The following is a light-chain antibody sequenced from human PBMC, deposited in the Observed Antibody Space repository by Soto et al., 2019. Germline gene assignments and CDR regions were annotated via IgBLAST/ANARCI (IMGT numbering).Light chain of an antibody. CDR3: QSYDRSMSGLYV. V-gene: IGLV1-40*01. CDR1: SSNIGAGYD. Sequence: QSVLTQPPSVSGAPGQRVTISCTGSSSNIGAGYDVHWYQQLPGTAPKLLIYGNSNRPSGVPDRFSGSKSGTSASLAITGLRAVDEADYYCQSYDRSMSGLYVFGTGTKLTVL. CDR2: GNS. J-gene: IGLJ1*01.